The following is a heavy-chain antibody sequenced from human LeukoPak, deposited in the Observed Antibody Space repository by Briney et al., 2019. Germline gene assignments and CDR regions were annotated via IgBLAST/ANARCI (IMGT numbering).Heavy chain of an antibody. CDR2: ISSGDSTI. D-gene: IGHD3-3*01. V-gene: IGHV3-48*01. J-gene: IGHJ6*03. CDR3: AREGDGIFGVVTHYYMDV. Sequence: GGSLRLSCAASGFTFSSYSMNWVRQAPGKGLEWVSYISSGDSTIYYADSVKGRFTISRDGAKNSLYLQMNSLRAEDTAVYYCAREGDGIFGVVTHYYMDVWGKGTTVTVSS. CDR1: GFTFSSYS.